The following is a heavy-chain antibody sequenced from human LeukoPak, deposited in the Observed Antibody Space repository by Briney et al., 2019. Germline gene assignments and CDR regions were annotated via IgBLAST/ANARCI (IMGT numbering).Heavy chain of an antibody. Sequence: PSETLSLTCAVYGGSFSGYYWSWIRQPPGKGLEWIGEINHSGSTNYNPSLKSRVTISVDTSKNQFSLKLSSVTAADTAVYYCARRGFYYDSRRFDYWGQGTLVTVSS. CDR3: ARRGFYYDSRRFDY. CDR1: GGSFSGYY. CDR2: INHSGST. V-gene: IGHV4-34*01. D-gene: IGHD3-22*01. J-gene: IGHJ4*02.